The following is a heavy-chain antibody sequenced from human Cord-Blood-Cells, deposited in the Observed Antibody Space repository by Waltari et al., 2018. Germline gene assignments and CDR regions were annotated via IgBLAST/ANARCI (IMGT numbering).Heavy chain of an antibody. D-gene: IGHD3-10*01. CDR1: GGSIRSSSSY. CDR3: ARHGGYFDY. Sequence: QLQLQESGPGLVKPSETLSLTCTVSGGSIRSSSSYWGWFRQPPGKGLEWIGSIYYSGSTYYNPSLKSRVTISVDTSKNQFSLKLSSVTAADTAVYYCARHGGYFDYWGQGTLVTVSS. CDR2: IYYSGST. J-gene: IGHJ4*02. V-gene: IGHV4-39*07.